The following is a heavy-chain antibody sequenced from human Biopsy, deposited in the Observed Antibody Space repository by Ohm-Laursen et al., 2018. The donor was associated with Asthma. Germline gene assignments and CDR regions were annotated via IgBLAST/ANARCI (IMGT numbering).Heavy chain of an antibody. CDR2: INSVFGTT. J-gene: IGHJ4*02. V-gene: IGHV1-69*13. CDR3: ARKAGSCISRTCYSLDF. CDR1: GGTFNTYF. D-gene: IGHD2-2*01. Sequence: VIISCKSLGGTFNTYFIGWVRQAPGQGLEWMGGINSVFGTTTYPQKFQDRVTITADDSTSTVYMELSSLRSEDTAVYYCARKAGSCISRTCYSLDFWGQGTLVTVSS.